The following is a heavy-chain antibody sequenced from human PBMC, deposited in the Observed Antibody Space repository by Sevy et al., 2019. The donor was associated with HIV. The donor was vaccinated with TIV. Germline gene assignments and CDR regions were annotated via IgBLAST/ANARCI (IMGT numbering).Heavy chain of an antibody. CDR1: GYTFIRYG. CDR3: ARDRNNYDSTGYPKGKDV. D-gene: IGHD3-22*01. V-gene: IGHV1-18*01. Sequence: ASVKVSCKASGYTFIRYGISWVRQAPGQGLEWMGWISGSNGDTNYAQKVQGRVIMTTDTSTSTAYMELRSLRSDDTAVYYCARDRNNYDSTGYPKGKDVWGQGTTVTVSS. CDR2: ISGSNGDT. J-gene: IGHJ6*02.